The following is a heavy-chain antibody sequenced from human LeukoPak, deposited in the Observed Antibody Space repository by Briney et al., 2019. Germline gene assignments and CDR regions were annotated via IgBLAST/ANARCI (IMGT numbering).Heavy chain of an antibody. V-gene: IGHV3-23*01. Sequence: GGSLRLSCAASGFTFSSYAMSWVRQAPGKGLEWVSAISGSGGSTYYADSVKGRFTISRDNAKNSLYLQMNSLRAEDTAVYYCARAETPDTYYYDSSGYGYWGQGTLVTVSS. D-gene: IGHD3-22*01. CDR3: ARAETPDTYYYDSSGYGY. CDR1: GFTFSSYA. J-gene: IGHJ4*02. CDR2: ISGSGGST.